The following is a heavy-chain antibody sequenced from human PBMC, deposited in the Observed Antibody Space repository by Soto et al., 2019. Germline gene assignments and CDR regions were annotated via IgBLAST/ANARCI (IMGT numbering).Heavy chain of an antibody. D-gene: IGHD3-3*01. CDR1: GVSISSYY. J-gene: IGHJ4*02. V-gene: IGHV4-59*01. CDR3: ARGYYDFWSGYYAYFDY. Sequence: SETLSLTCTVSGVSISSYYWSWIRQPPGKGLEWIGYIYYSGSTNYNPSLKSRVTISVDTSKNQFSLKLSSVTAADTAVYYCARGYYDFWSGYYAYFDYRGQGPLLTRSS. CDR2: IYYSGST.